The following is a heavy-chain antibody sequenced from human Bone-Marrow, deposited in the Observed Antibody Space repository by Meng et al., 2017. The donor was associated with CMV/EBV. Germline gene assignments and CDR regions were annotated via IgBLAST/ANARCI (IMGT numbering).Heavy chain of an antibody. Sequence: SETLSLTCTVSGGSISSNNYYWGWIRQPPGRGLEWIGSVYFNANTYYSPSLKSRVTLSVDTSKIQLSLKMSSVTAADTAVYYCARGWGSTSCYSFWGQGTVVTVSS. V-gene: IGHV4-39*07. CDR1: GGSISSNNYY. CDR2: VYFNANT. CDR3: ARGWGSTSCYSF. J-gene: IGHJ4*02. D-gene: IGHD2-2*01.